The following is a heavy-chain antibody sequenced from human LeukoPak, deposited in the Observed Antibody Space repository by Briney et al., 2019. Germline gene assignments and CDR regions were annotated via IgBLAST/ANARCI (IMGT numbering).Heavy chain of an antibody. Sequence: SETLSLTCAVYGGSFSGYYWSWIRQPPGKGLEWIGEINHSGSTNYNPSLKSRVTISVDTSKNQFSLKLSSVTAADTAVYYCAREGTCSSTSCYELDPWGQGTLVTVSS. CDR3: AREGTCSSTSCYELDP. CDR1: GGSFSGYY. J-gene: IGHJ5*02. D-gene: IGHD2-2*01. V-gene: IGHV4-34*01. CDR2: INHSGST.